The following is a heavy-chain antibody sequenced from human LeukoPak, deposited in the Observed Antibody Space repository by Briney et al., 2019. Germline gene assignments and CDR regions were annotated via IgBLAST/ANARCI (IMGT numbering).Heavy chain of an antibody. V-gene: IGHV4-4*07. Sequence: PSETLSLTCTVSGDSINSYYWSWIRQPAGKGLEWIGSIYTSGRTNNNPSLKSRVTMSVDTPKNQFSLKLSSVTAADTAVYYCARVGIGAAANYGMDVWGQGTTVTVSS. CDR3: ARVGIGAAANYGMDV. D-gene: IGHD6-13*01. CDR1: GDSINSYY. J-gene: IGHJ6*02. CDR2: IYTSGRT.